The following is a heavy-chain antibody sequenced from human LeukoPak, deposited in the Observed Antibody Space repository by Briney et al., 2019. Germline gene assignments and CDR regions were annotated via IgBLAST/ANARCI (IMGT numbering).Heavy chain of an antibody. V-gene: IGHV3-21*01. J-gene: IGHJ4*02. CDR2: ISSSSSYI. CDR3: ARDGPPEYYDFWSGYYVY. Sequence: PGGSLRLSCAASGFXFSSYSINWVRQAPGKGLEWVSSISSSSSYIYYADSVKGRFTISRDNAKNSLYLQMNSLRAEDTAVYYCARDGPPEYYDFWSGYYVYWGQGTLVTVSS. CDR1: GFXFSSYS. D-gene: IGHD3-3*01.